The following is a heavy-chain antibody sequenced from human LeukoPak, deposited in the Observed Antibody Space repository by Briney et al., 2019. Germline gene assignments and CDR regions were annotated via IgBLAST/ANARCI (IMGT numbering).Heavy chain of an antibody. J-gene: IGHJ4*02. Sequence: GGSLRLSCVVSGFTFSSYAMSWVRQAPGKGLEWVSTISGSGGSTYYADSVKGRFTISRDNSKNTLYLQMNSLRAEDTAVYYCAKEIIAYDILTGFDYWGQGTLVTVSS. CDR1: GFTFSSYA. D-gene: IGHD3-9*01. V-gene: IGHV3-23*01. CDR3: AKEIIAYDILTGFDY. CDR2: ISGSGGST.